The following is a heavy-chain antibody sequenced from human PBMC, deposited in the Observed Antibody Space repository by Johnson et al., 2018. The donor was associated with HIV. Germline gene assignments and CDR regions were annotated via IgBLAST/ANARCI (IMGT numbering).Heavy chain of an antibody. J-gene: IGHJ3*02. D-gene: IGHD5/OR15-5a*01. Sequence: VQLVESGGGLVQPGGSLRLSCAASGFAVSSNYMSWVRQAPGKGLEWVSVIYSGGSTYYADSVKGRFNISRDNSKNTLYLQMNGLRAEDTAVYYCASTHIVSTVGPLGAFDIWGQGTMVSVSS. V-gene: IGHV3-66*01. CDR3: ASTHIVSTVGPLGAFDI. CDR1: GFAVSSNY. CDR2: IYSGGST.